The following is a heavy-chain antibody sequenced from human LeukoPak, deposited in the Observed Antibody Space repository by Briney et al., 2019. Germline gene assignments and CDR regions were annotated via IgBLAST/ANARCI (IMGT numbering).Heavy chain of an antibody. D-gene: IGHD3-22*01. V-gene: IGHV4-30-4*08. Sequence: SETLSLTSTVSGGSISSGDYYWSWIRQPPGTGLEWIGYIYYSGSTYYNPSLKSRVTISVDTSKNQFSLKLSSVTAADTAVYYCARGGSDSSGYPLFDYWGQGTLVTVSS. CDR2: IYYSGST. CDR3: ARGGSDSSGYPLFDY. J-gene: IGHJ4*02. CDR1: GGSISSGDYY.